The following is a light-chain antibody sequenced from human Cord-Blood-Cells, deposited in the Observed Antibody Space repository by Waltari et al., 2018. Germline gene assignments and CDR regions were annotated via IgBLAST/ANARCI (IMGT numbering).Light chain of an antibody. V-gene: IGLV1-44*01. CDR3: VAWDDSLNGPV. J-gene: IGLJ3*02. CDR1: SSNIGSNT. Sequence: QSVLTQSPSASGTPGQRVTISCSGSSSNIGSNTVNWYQQLPGTAPKLLIYSNNQRPSGVPDRFSGSKSGTSASLAISGLQSEDEADYYCVAWDDSLNGPVFGGGTKLTVL. CDR2: SNN.